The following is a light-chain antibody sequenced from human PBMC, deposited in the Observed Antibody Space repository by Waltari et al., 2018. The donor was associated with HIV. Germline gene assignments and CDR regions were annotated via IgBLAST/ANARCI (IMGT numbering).Light chain of an antibody. J-gene: IGLJ3*02. Sequence: SYELTQPPSVSVSPGKTARITCSGDELPKQYAYWYQQRPGQAPVLGRYKDPERPSWIPARFSGSSSGTTATLTIIGVQAQDEADYHCQSADSNASLWVFGGGTKLTVL. CDR2: KDP. V-gene: IGLV3-25*03. CDR3: QSADSNASLWV. CDR1: ELPKQY.